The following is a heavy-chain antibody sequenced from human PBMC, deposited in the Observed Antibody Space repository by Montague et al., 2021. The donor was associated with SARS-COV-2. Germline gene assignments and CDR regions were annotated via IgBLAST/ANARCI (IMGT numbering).Heavy chain of an antibody. CDR3: ARHPTGYPNWFDS. V-gene: IGHV4-38-2*02. Sequence: SETLSLTCTVSGDSITNNYYWGWIRQPPGKGLEWIGTIYHSGTTYYNPSLKRRVTISVDTSNNQFSLKLTSVTAADTAVYFCARHPTGYPNWFDSWGQGTSVIVSS. D-gene: IGHD3-9*01. J-gene: IGHJ5*01. CDR2: IYHSGTT. CDR1: GDSITNNYY.